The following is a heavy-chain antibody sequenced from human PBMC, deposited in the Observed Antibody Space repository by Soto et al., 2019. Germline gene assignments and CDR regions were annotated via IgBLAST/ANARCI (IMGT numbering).Heavy chain of an antibody. V-gene: IGHV1-69*02. Sequence: QVQLVQSGTEVKKPGSSVKVSCKASGGTFRNYPINWPRQAPGQGLEWMGSIFPLTDIPDYAQNFQARLTISADKSTSTAYMELSSLTSDDTAMYFCARGPLVVLNYFESWGQGTLVTVSS. CDR1: GGTFRNYP. CDR3: ARGPLVVLNYFES. CDR2: IFPLTDIP. J-gene: IGHJ4*02.